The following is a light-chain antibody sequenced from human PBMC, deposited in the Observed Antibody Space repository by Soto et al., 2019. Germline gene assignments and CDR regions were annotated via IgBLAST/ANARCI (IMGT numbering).Light chain of an antibody. J-gene: IGKJ2*01. CDR2: GAS. V-gene: IGKV3-15*01. CDR1: QSVSSK. Sequence: ETVMTQSPATLYLSPGERATLSCRASQSVSSKLVWYQQKPGQAPRFLIYGASTRTTGIPARFRGSGSVTEFTITIDILQSEDFATYHCQQTYIYPPYTFGQGTNLEIK. CDR3: QQTYIYPPYT.